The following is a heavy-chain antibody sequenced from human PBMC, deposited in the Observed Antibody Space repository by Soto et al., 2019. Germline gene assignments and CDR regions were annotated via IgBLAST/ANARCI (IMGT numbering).Heavy chain of an antibody. D-gene: IGHD3-10*01. CDR3: ARGKFGELLHWFDP. Sequence: QVQLQESGPGLVKPSGTLSLTCAVSGGSISSSNWWSWVRQPPGKGLEWIGEIYHSGSTNYNPSLTSRVTLSVDKSKNQSSLKLSSVTAADTAVYYCARGKFGELLHWFDPWGQGTLVTVSS. J-gene: IGHJ5*02. CDR1: GGSISSSNW. CDR2: IYHSGST. V-gene: IGHV4-4*02.